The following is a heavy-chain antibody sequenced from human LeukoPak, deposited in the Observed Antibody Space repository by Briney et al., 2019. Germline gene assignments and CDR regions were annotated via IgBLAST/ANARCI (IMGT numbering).Heavy chain of an antibody. CDR2: ISSSSNYI. CDR3: ARLYDSSGPNDY. V-gene: IGHV3-21*01. D-gene: IGHD3-22*01. J-gene: IGHJ4*02. CDR1: GFTFSSYN. Sequence: PGGSLRLSCAASGFTFSSYNMNWVRQAPGKGLEWVSSISSSSNYIYYADSVKGRFAISRDNAKNSLYLQMNSQRAEDTAVYYCARLYDSSGPNDYRGQGTLVTVSS.